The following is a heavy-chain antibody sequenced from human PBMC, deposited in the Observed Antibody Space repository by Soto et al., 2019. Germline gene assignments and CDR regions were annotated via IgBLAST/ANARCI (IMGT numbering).Heavy chain of an antibody. D-gene: IGHD1-1*01. V-gene: IGHV3-21*01. CDR3: ARDVRWNHDVDYYYGMDV. Sequence: GGSLRLSCAASGFTFSSYSMNWVRQAPGKGLEWVSSISSSSSYIYYADSVKGRFTISRDNAKNSLYLQMNSLRAEDTAVYYCARDVRWNHDVDYYYGMDVWGQGTTVTVSS. J-gene: IGHJ6*02. CDR1: GFTFSSYS. CDR2: ISSSSSYI.